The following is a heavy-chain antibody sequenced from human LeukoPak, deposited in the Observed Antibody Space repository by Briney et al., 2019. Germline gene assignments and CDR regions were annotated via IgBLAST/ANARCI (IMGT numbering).Heavy chain of an antibody. CDR1: GFTFSSYA. V-gene: IGHV3-48*02. D-gene: IGHD3-3*01. CDR2: ISSSSSTI. J-gene: IGHJ5*02. CDR3: ARGGLRFLEWFTWFDP. Sequence: GGSLRLSCAASGFTFSSYAMSWVRQAPGKGLEWVSYISSSSSTIYYADSVKGRFTISRDNAKNSLYLQMNSLRDEDTAVYYCARGGLRFLEWFTWFDPWGQGTLVTVSS.